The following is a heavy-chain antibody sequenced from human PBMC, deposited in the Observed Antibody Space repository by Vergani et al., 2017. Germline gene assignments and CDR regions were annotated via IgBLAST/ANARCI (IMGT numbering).Heavy chain of an antibody. CDR3: AREITGMDTYYFDY. CDR2: ISSSGSIT. D-gene: IGHD5-18*01. V-gene: IGHV3-48*03. CDR1: GFTSSRYE. J-gene: IGHJ4*02. Sequence: EVQLVESGGGLVQPGGSLRLSCAVSGFTSSRYEMIWVRQAPGKGLEWVSYISSSGSITHYADSVKGRFTISRDNAKNSLYLQMNSVRAEDTAVYYCAREITGMDTYYFDYWGQGTLVTVSS.